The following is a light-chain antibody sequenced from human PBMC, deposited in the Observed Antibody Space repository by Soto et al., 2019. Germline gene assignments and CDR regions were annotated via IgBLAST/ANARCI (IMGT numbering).Light chain of an antibody. CDR2: LNSDGSH. CDR1: SGHSSYA. V-gene: IGLV4-69*01. Sequence: QLVLTQSPSASASLGASAKLTCTLSSGHSSYAIAWHQQQPEKGPRYLMKLNSDGSHFKGDGIPDRFSGSSSGAERYLTISSLQSEDEDDYYCQTWGTGIHVFGGGTKLTVL. J-gene: IGLJ2*01. CDR3: QTWGTGIHV.